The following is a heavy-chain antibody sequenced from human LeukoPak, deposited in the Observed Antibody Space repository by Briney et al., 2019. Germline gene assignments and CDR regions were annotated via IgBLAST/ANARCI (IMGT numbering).Heavy chain of an antibody. CDR2: ISYDGSNK. J-gene: IGHJ4*02. D-gene: IGHD5-18*01. V-gene: IGHV3-30*04. CDR3: ARDPGDTAMGGYYFDY. Sequence: GGSLRLSCAASGFTFSSYAMHWVRQAPGKGLEWVAVISYDGSNKYYADSVKGRFTISRDNSKNTLYLQMNSLRAEDTAVYYSARDPGDTAMGGYYFDYWGQGTLVTVSS. CDR1: GFTFSSYA.